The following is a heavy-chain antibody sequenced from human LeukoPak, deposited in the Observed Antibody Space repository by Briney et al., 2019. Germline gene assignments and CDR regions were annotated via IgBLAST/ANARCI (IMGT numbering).Heavy chain of an antibody. V-gene: IGHV3-30*04. D-gene: IGHD1-26*01. CDR2: ISYDAKNK. CDR1: GFTFTTYS. CDR3: ASLSGSYSDY. J-gene: IGHJ4*02. Sequence: GSLRLSCAASGFTFTTYSMHWVRQAPGKGLEWVTLISYDAKNKYYADSVKGRFTISRDNSENTLYLQMNSLRAEDTAVYYCASLSGSYSDYWGQGTLVTVSS.